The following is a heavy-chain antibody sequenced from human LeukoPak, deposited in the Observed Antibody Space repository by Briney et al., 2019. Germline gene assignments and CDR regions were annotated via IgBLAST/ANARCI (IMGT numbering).Heavy chain of an antibody. D-gene: IGHD3-16*01. CDR2: IDGGEST. CDR3: VRVLLDYGAFVFDY. Sequence: GGSLRLSCAASGFTVSNMYMSWVRQAPGMGLEWVSVIDGGESTNYADSVKGRFTISRDNSKNMLYLQINSLRAEDTAVYYCVRVLLDYGAFVFDYWGQGTLLTVSS. CDR1: GFTVSNMY. V-gene: IGHV3-66*01. J-gene: IGHJ4*02.